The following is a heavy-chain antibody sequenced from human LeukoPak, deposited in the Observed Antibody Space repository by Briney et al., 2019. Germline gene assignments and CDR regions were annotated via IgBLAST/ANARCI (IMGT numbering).Heavy chain of an antibody. V-gene: IGHV1-69*06. Sequence: GASVKVSCKATGGTFSSYAISWVRQAPGQGLEWMGGIIPIFGTANYAQKFQGRVTITADKSTSTAYMELSSLRSEDTAVYYCARARGYSYGYETYYFDYWGQGTLVTVSS. CDR2: IIPIFGTA. CDR1: GGTFSSYA. J-gene: IGHJ4*02. CDR3: ARARGYSYGYETYYFDY. D-gene: IGHD5-18*01.